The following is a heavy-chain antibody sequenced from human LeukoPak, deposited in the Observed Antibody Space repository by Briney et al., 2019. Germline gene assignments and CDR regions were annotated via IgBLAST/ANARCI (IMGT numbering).Heavy chain of an antibody. J-gene: IGHJ6*02. Sequence: ASVKVSCKASGYTFTGYYMHWVRQAPGQGLEWMGRINPNSGGTNYAQKFQGRVTMTRDTSISTAYMELSRLRSDDTAVYYCARPLGIAARYYYYGMDVWGQGTTVTVSS. CDR2: INPNSGGT. CDR3: ARPLGIAARYYYYGMDV. D-gene: IGHD6-6*01. CDR1: GYTFTGYY. V-gene: IGHV1-2*06.